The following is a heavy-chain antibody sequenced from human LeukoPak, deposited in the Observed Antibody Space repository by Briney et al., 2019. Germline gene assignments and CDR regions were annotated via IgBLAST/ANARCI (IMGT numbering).Heavy chain of an antibody. CDR1: GGTFSSYA. Sequence: RASVKVSCKASGGTFSSYAISWVRQAPGQGLEWMGGIIPIFGTANYAQKFQGRVTVTTDESTSTAYMELSSLRSEDTAVYYCARDSGQLLWGHYYYYMDVWGKGTTVTVSS. J-gene: IGHJ6*03. D-gene: IGHD2-2*01. V-gene: IGHV1-69*05. CDR3: ARDSGQLLWGHYYYYMDV. CDR2: IIPIFGTA.